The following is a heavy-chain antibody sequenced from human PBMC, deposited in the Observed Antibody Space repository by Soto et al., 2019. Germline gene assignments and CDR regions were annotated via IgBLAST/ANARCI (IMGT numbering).Heavy chain of an antibody. V-gene: IGHV3-15*01. CDR3: TTAGYSSSWYGYDY. CDR1: GFTFSNAW. CDR2: IKSKTDGGTT. Sequence: GGSLRLSCAASGFTFSNAWMSWVRQAPGKGLEWVGRIKSKTDGGTTDYAAPVKGRFTISRDDSKNTLYLQMNSLKTEDTAVYYGTTAGYSSSWYGYDYWGQGTLVTVSS. J-gene: IGHJ4*02. D-gene: IGHD6-13*01.